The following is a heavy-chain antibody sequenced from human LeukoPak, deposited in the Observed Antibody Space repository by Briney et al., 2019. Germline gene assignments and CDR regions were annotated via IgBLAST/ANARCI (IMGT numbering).Heavy chain of an antibody. CDR2: IYHSGST. CDR1: GGSISSSNW. D-gene: IGHD6-19*01. CDR3: ARYDVGWYYFDY. J-gene: IGHJ4*02. V-gene: IGHV4-4*02. Sequence: PSETLSLTCVVSGGSISSSNWRCWVRQPPQKGPEWIGEIYHSGSTNYNPSLKSRVTISVDKSKNQFSLKLSSVTAADTAVYYCARYDVGWYYFDYWGQGTLVTVSS.